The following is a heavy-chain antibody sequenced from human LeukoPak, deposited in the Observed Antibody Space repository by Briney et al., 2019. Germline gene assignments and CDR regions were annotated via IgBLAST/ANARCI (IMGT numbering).Heavy chain of an antibody. CDR3: ARGHYYGSGSGTV. CDR2: IYTSGST. V-gene: IGHV4-61*02. Sequence: SETLSLTCTVSGGSISSGSYYWSWIRQPAGKGLEWIGRIYTSGSTNYNPSLKSRVTISVDTSKNQFSLKLSSVTAADTAVYYCARGHYYGSGSGTVWGQGTLVTVSS. CDR1: GGSISSGSYY. J-gene: IGHJ4*02. D-gene: IGHD3-10*01.